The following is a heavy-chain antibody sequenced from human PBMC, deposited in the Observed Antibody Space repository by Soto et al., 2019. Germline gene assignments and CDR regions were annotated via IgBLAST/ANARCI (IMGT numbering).Heavy chain of an antibody. Sequence: SETLSLTCTVSGGSISSGGYYWSWIRQHPGKGLEWIGYIYYSGSTYYNPSLKSRVTISVDTSKNQFSLKLSSVTAADTAVYYCARVAAVATSNWFEPWGKGTLVTVSS. CDR1: GGSISSGGYY. D-gene: IGHD5-12*01. J-gene: IGHJ5*02. V-gene: IGHV4-31*03. CDR3: ARVAAVATSNWFEP. CDR2: IYYSGST.